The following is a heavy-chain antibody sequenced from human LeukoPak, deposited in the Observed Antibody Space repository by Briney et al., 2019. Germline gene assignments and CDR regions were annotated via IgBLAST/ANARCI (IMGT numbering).Heavy chain of an antibody. Sequence: GGSLRLSCAASGFTFSSYGMHWVRQAPGKGLEWVAFIRYVGSNKYYADSAKGRFTISRDNSKNTLYLQMNSLRAEDTAVYYCASARFLEWPRAFDIWGQGTMVTVSS. J-gene: IGHJ3*02. CDR2: IRYVGSNK. CDR1: GFTFSSYG. CDR3: ASARFLEWPRAFDI. D-gene: IGHD3-3*01. V-gene: IGHV3-30*02.